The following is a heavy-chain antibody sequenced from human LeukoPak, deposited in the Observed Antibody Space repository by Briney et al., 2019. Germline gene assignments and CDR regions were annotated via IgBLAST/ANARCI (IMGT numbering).Heavy chain of an antibody. CDR3: ARTRPSYYYDSSGYYGARFDP. D-gene: IGHD3-22*01. Sequence: PSETLSLTCAVYGGSFSGYYWSWIRQPPGKGLEWIGEINHSGSTNYNPSLKSRVTISVDTSKNQFSLKLSSVTAADTAVYYCARTRPSYYYDSSGYYGARFDPWGQGTLVTVSS. V-gene: IGHV4-34*01. J-gene: IGHJ5*02. CDR1: GGSFSGYY. CDR2: INHSGST.